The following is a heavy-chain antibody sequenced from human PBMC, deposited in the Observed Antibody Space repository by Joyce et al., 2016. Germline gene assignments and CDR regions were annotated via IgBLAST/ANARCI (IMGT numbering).Heavy chain of an antibody. D-gene: IGHD3-16*01. CDR3: ARVWVPGYYYGMDV. Sequence: EVQLVESGGGLVQPGGSLRLSCGASGFTVSSNYMSWVRQAPGKGLEGVSVIYSGGFTCHADSVKGRFTISRHNSKNTLYLQMNSLRAEDTAVYYCARVWVPGYYYGMDVWGQGTTVTVSS. V-gene: IGHV3-53*04. J-gene: IGHJ6*02. CDR1: GFTVSSNY. CDR2: IYSGGFT.